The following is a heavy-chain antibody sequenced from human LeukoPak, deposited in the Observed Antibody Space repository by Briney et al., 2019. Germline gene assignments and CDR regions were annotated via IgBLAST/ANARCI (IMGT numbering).Heavy chain of an antibody. CDR2: IYTSGST. CDR3: ARGLIVVVPAAISYYYYYMDV. CDR1: GGSISSYY. D-gene: IGHD2-2*01. Sequence: PSETLSLTCTVSGGSISSYYWSWIRQPAGKGLEWIGRIYTSGSTNYNPSLKSRVTMSVDTSKNQFSLKLSSVTAADTAVYYCARGLIVVVPAAISYYYYYMDVWGKGTTVTISS. J-gene: IGHJ6*03. V-gene: IGHV4-4*07.